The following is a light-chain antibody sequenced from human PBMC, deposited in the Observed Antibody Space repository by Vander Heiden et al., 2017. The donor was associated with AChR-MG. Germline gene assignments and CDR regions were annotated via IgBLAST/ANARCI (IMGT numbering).Light chain of an antibody. CDR3: QQYDNLPRVT. J-gene: IGKJ3*01. Sequence: DIQMTQSPSSLSATLGDTVTISCQASQDIAYYLNWYHHQPGKAPRLLIHEASDLETGVSSRFSGSGYGTDFTLTISSRQPEDAGTYYCQQYDNLPRVTFGHGTRLDIK. CDR2: EAS. V-gene: IGKV1-33*01. CDR1: QDIAYY.